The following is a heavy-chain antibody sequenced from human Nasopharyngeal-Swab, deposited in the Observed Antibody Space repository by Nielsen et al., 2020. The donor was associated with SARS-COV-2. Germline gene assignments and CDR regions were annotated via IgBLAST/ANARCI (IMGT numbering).Heavy chain of an antibody. J-gene: IGHJ6*03. CDR3: ARVSFRTSNIVVVPYYYMDV. V-gene: IGHV4-59*01. Sequence: SDILSLTFTVPGCSISNYSWRCILHLPAKELARIRFTYYSGTTNYNPSLKSRVTISVDTSKNQFSLKLSSVTAADTAVYYCARVSFRTSNIVVVPYYYMDVWGKGTTVTVSS. CDR1: GCSISNYS. CDR2: TYYSGTT. D-gene: IGHD2-15*01.